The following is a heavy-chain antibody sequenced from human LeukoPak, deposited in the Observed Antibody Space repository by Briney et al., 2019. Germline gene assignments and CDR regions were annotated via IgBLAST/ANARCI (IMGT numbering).Heavy chain of an antibody. CDR1: GFTFSNYW. D-gene: IGHD6-13*01. CDR2: ISGSGGST. CDR3: AKVPQWSSFRFFDY. V-gene: IGHV3-23*01. Sequence: GGSLRLSCAASGFTFSNYWMSWVRQAPGKGLEWVSAISGSGGSTYYADSVKGRFTISRDNSKNTLYLQMNSLRAEDTAVYYCAKVPQWSSFRFFDYWGQGTLVTVSS. J-gene: IGHJ4*02.